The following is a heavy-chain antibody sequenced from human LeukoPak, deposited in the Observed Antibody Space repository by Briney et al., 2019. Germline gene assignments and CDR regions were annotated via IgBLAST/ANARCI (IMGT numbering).Heavy chain of an antibody. Sequence: ASVKVSCKASGYSFTRYEINWVRQATGHGLEWMGWMNPDSGDTAYAQKFQGRITMTRSTSITTAYMELSSLRSEDTAMYYCARGLGSYDSSELTWPMISFWGQGTQVTVSS. D-gene: IGHD3-22*01. V-gene: IGHV1-8*01. CDR2: MNPDSGDT. CDR1: GYSFTRYE. J-gene: IGHJ4*02. CDR3: ARGLGSYDSSELTWPMISF.